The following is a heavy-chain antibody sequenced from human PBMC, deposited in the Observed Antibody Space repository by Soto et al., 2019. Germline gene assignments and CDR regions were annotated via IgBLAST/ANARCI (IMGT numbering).Heavy chain of an antibody. D-gene: IGHD3-16*01. CDR3: AHTWGLPFDY. V-gene: IGHV2-5*01. Sequence: QITLKESGPTLVEPTQTLTLTCTYSGFSLRTTGVRVGWIRQPPGKALEWLGIIYWNDDKRYSPSLKNRFTLTSDISKSQVVLTMTNMDPVDTATYYCAHTWGLPFDYWGQGTLVIVSS. J-gene: IGHJ4*02. CDR2: IYWNDDK. CDR1: GFSLRTTGVR.